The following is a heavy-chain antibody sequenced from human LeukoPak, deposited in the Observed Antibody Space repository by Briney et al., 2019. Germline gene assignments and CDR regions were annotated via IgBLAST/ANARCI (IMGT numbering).Heavy chain of an antibody. CDR3: ARHGGRAAASWGDNWFDP. CDR1: GGTISSYY. V-gene: IGHV4-59*08. CDR2: IYHSGSS. Sequence: KPSETLSLTCTVSGGTISSYYWSWIRQPPGKGLEWIGYIYHSGSSNHNPSLKSRVTISVDTSKKQFPLKLSSVTAADTAVYYCARHGGRAAASWGDNWFDPWGQGTLVTVSS. D-gene: IGHD6-13*01. J-gene: IGHJ5*02.